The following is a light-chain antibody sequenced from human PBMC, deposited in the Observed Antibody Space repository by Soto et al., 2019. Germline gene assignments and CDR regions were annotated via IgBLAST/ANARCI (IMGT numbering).Light chain of an antibody. V-gene: IGKV3-15*01. CDR3: QHYNNWPPWT. CDR1: ESVSSSY. J-gene: IGKJ1*01. CDR2: GAS. Sequence: EIVLTQSPATLSLSPGERATLSCRASESVSSSYLAWYQQKPGQGPRLLIYGASIRATGIPARFSGSGSGTEFTLTISSLQSEDFAVYYCQHYNNWPPWTFGQGTKVDI.